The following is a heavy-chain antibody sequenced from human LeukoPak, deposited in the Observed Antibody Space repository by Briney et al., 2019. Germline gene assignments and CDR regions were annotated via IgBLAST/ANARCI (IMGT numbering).Heavy chain of an antibody. CDR1: GFTFSSYS. D-gene: IGHD3-22*01. CDR3: AREPGYYDSSGYFYTAI. J-gene: IGHJ4*02. Sequence: PGGSLRLSCAASGFTFSSYSMNWVRQAPGKGLEWVSSISSSSSYIYYADSVKGRFTISRDTAKNSLYLQMNSLRAEDTAVYYCAREPGYYDSSGYFYTAIWGQGTLVTVSS. V-gene: IGHV3-21*01. CDR2: ISSSSSYI.